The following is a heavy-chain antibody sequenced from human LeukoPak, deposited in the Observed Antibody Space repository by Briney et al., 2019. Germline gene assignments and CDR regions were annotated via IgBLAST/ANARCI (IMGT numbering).Heavy chain of an antibody. CDR1: GFPFSTIW. CDR2: IKQDGSEK. Sequence: GGSLRLSCAASGFPFSTIWMNWVRQAPGKGLEWVANIKQDGSEKFYVDSVKGRFTISRDNAKNSLFLQMNSLRAEDTAVYYCARDHFDLWGRGTLVAVST. CDR3: ARDHFDL. J-gene: IGHJ2*01. V-gene: IGHV3-7*01.